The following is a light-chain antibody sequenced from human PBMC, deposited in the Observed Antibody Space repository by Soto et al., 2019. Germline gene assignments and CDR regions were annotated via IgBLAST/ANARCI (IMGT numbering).Light chain of an antibody. Sequence: LKQSLGTLSLRPEERATLSCRASQSVSSSYLAWYQQKPGQAPRLLIYGASSRATGIPDRFSGSGSGTDFTLTISRLEPEDFAVYYCQLYGSSPQTFGQGTMVDI. CDR2: GAS. CDR1: QSVSSSY. CDR3: QLYGSSPQT. J-gene: IGKJ1*01. V-gene: IGKV3-20*01.